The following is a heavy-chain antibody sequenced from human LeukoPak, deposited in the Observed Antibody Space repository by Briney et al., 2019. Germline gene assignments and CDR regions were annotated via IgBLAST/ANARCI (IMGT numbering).Heavy chain of an antibody. CDR2: IYYSGST. V-gene: IGHV4-31*03. D-gene: IGHD3-22*01. J-gene: IGHJ4*02. CDR1: GGSISSGGYY. Sequence: PSETLSLTCTVSGGSISSGGYYWSWIRQHPGKGLEWIGYIYYSGSTYYNPSLKGRVTISVDTSKNQFSLKLSSVTAADTAVYYCARHSVAYYYDFDYWGQGTLVTVSS. CDR3: ARHSVAYYYDFDY.